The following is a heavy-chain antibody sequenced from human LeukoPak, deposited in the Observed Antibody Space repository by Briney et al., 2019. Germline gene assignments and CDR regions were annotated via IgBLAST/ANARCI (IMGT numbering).Heavy chain of an antibody. CDR1: GYTFTSYG. CDR2: ISAYNGNT. CDR3: ARDVTIFGVVIYLDY. D-gene: IGHD3-3*01. J-gene: IGHJ4*02. V-gene: IGHV1-18*01. Sequence: ASVKVSCKASGYTFTSYGISWVRQAPGQGLEWMGWISAYNGNTNYAQKLQGRVTMTTDTSTSTAYMELRSLRSEDTAVYYCARDVTIFGVVIYLDYWGQGTLVTVSS.